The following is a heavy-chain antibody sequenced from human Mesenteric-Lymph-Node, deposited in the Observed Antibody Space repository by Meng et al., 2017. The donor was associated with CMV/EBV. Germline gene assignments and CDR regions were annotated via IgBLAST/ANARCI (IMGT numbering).Heavy chain of an antibody. J-gene: IGHJ4*02. CDR1: AYTFPCYG. D-gene: IGHD3-10*01. V-gene: IGHV1-18*04. CDR3: ARAGSGMVDY. CDR2: ISAYNGNT. Sequence: SSKASAYTFPCYGISCVRQAPGQGLEWMGWISAYNGNTNYAQTLQGRVTMTTDTSTSTAYMELRSLRSADTAVYYCARAGSGMVDYWGQGTLVTVSS.